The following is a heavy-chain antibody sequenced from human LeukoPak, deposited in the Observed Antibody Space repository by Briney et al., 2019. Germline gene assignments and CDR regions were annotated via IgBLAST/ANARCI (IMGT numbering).Heavy chain of an antibody. D-gene: IGHD5-12*01. Sequence: ASVKVSCKASGYTFTGYYMHWVRQAPGQGLEWMGWINPNSGGTNYAQKFQGWVTMTRDTSISTAYMELSRLRSDDTAVYYCAKEVESGYDPLGGNDYWGQGTLVTVSS. J-gene: IGHJ4*02. CDR3: AKEVESGYDPLGGNDY. CDR1: GYTFTGYY. V-gene: IGHV1-2*04. CDR2: INPNSGGT.